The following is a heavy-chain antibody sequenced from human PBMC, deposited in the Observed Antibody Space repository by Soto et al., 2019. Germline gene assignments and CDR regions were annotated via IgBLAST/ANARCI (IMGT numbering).Heavy chain of an antibody. CDR1: GGSFSGYY. V-gene: IGHV4-34*02. D-gene: IGHD3-3*02. Sequence: QVQLQQWGAGLLKPSETLSLTCAVYGGSFSGYYWTWIRQAPGKGLEWIGEINHSGGTNYNSSLKSRVTISVDTSKNQFSLSLYSVTAADTAVYYCARGRQYYHFWSGYQNEGPYDRDVWGQGTTVTVSS. J-gene: IGHJ6*02. CDR2: INHSGGT. CDR3: ARGRQYYHFWSGYQNEGPYDRDV.